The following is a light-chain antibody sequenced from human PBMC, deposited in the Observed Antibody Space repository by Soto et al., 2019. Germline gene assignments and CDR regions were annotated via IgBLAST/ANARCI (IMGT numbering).Light chain of an antibody. CDR3: QHYNSYSEA. Sequence: DIQMNQSPSTLSGSVGDRVTITCRASQTISSWFAWYQKKPGKAPKLLIYKASTLKSGVPSRFSGSGSGTEFTLTISSLQPDDFATYYCQHYNSYSEAFGQGTKVDIK. J-gene: IGKJ1*01. V-gene: IGKV1-5*03. CDR1: QTISSW. CDR2: KAS.